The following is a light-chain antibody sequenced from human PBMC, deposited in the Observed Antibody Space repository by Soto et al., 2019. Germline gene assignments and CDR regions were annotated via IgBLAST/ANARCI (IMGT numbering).Light chain of an antibody. J-gene: IGKJ5*01. CDR1: QSVAGN. CDR3: QQYNDWPPIT. Sequence: EIVMTQSPATLSVSPGERATLSCRASQSVAGNLDWYQQKPGQAPRLLIYGASTRATGIPARFSGSGSGTECTLTISSLQSEDFAVYDCQQYNDWPPITFGQGTRLEIK. V-gene: IGKV3-15*01. CDR2: GAS.